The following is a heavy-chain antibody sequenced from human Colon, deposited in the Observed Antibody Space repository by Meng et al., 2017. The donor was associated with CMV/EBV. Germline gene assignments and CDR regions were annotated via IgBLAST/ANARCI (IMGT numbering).Heavy chain of an antibody. J-gene: IGHJ4*02. V-gene: IGHV3-43*01. CDR2: ITWDGGRT. D-gene: IGHD3-10*01. CDR3: AKDASGSGSHYDF. Sequence: GESLKISCVASGFKLGDYTMHWVRQAPGKGLEWVSFITWDGGRTYYADSVKGRFTISRDNSKNSLYLQMDSLTTEDTAFYYCAKDASGSGSHYDFWGQGTLVTVSS. CDR1: GFKLGDYT.